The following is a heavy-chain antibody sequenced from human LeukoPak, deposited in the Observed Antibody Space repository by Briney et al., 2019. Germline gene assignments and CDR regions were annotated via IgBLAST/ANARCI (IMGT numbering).Heavy chain of an antibody. J-gene: IGHJ4*02. V-gene: IGHV1-3*01. CDR1: GGTFSSYA. CDR3: ASTKNTLRFLEWYKLDY. D-gene: IGHD3-3*01. CDR2: INAGNGNT. Sequence: ASVKVSCKASGGTFSSYAISWVRQAPGQRLEWMGWINAGNGNTKYSQKFQGRVTITRDTSASTAYMELSSLRSEDTAVYYCASTKNTLRFLEWYKLDYWGQGTLVTVSS.